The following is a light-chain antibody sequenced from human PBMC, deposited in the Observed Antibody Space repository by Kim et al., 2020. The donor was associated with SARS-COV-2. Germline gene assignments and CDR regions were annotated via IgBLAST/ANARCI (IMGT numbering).Light chain of an antibody. Sequence: YYASWYQQKPGQAPLLVIYRRNNRPSGIPDRFSGSSSGNTASLTITGAQAEDEADYYCNSRDSSGNHYVFGPGTKVTVL. CDR1: YY. CDR3: NSRDSSGNHYV. CDR2: RRN. J-gene: IGLJ1*01. V-gene: IGLV3-19*01.